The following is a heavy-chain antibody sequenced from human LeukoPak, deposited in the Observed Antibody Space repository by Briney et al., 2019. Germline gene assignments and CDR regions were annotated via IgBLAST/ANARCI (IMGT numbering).Heavy chain of an antibody. J-gene: IGHJ4*02. D-gene: IGHD1-1*01. CDR2: IIPIFGTA. Sequence: ASVKVSCKASGGTFSSYAISWVRQAPGQGLEWMGGIIPIFGTANYAQKFQGRVTITTDESTSTAYMELSSLRSDDTAVYYCAREQLERLGGFDYWGQGTLVTVSS. CDR1: GGTFSSYA. V-gene: IGHV1-69*05. CDR3: AREQLERLGGFDY.